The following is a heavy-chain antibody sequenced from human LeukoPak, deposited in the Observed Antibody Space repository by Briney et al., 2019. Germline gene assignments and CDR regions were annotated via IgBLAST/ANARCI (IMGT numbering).Heavy chain of an antibody. CDR3: AKHRSSRGYFDY. Sequence: PGGSLRLACAASGFTFSSYAMRWIRQAPGKGREWVASISGSGGSTYYADSVKGRFTISTDNSKNTLYLQMNSLRAEDTAVYYCAKHRSSRGYFDYWGQGTLVTVSS. J-gene: IGHJ4*02. D-gene: IGHD2-2*01. CDR1: GFTFSSYA. CDR2: ISGSGGST. V-gene: IGHV3-23*01.